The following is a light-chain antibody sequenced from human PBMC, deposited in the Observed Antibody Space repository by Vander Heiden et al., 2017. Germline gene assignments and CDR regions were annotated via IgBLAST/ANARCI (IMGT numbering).Light chain of an antibody. V-gene: IGLV6-57*03. J-gene: IGLJ3*02. CDR2: EDN. CDR1: RRNIASNY. CDR3: QSYDDINRGV. Sequence: FMLPQPRPVSPSPATTVTISCTRSRRNIASNYVHWYRQRPGRAPATVIFEDNQRPSGVPDRFSGSIDSSANAASLTISGLKTEDEADYYCQSYDDINRGVFGGGTRLTVL.